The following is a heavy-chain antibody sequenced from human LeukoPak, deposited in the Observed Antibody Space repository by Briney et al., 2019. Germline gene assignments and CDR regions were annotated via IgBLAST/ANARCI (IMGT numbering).Heavy chain of an antibody. Sequence: SETLSLTCTVSGGSISRYYWSWIRQPPGKGLEWIGWIGRIHNCGSTSYNPSLESRVTISVDTSKNQLSLQLTSVTAADTAVYYCARRASSSSWFYGMDVWGQGTTVTVSS. V-gene: IGHV4-59*08. CDR1: GGSISRYY. CDR3: ARRASSSSWFYGMDV. D-gene: IGHD6-13*01. CDR2: IHNCGST. J-gene: IGHJ6*02.